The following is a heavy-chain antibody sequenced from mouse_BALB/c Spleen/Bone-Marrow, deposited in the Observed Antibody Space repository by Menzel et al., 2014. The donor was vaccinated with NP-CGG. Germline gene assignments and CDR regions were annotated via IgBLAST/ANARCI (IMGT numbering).Heavy chain of an antibody. D-gene: IGHD1-3*01. CDR2: INYSGFT. J-gene: IGHJ3*01. Sequence: EVNLVESGPGLVKPSQSLSLTCTVTGCSITSDYAWNWIRQFPGDKLEWMGYINYSGFTTYNPSLKSRISIIRDTSKNQFFLQLNSVTTEDTATYYSAREDNYAFAYWGQGTLVTVSA. CDR3: AREDNYAFAY. CDR1: GCSITSDYA. V-gene: IGHV3-2*02.